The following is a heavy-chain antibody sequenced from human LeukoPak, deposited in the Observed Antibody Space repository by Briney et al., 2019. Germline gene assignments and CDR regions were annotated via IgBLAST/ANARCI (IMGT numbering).Heavy chain of an antibody. V-gene: IGHV3-23*01. Sequence: GASLRLSCAASGFIFRNYAMSWVRQAPGKGLEWVSAITGSGDTTYYADSVKGRFTISRDNSKDTLYVEMNTLRAEDTAVYYCAKWGDYDILTGYYVSDFWGQGTLVTVSS. D-gene: IGHD3-9*01. J-gene: IGHJ4*02. CDR3: AKWGDYDILTGYYVSDF. CDR2: ITGSGDTT. CDR1: GFIFRNYA.